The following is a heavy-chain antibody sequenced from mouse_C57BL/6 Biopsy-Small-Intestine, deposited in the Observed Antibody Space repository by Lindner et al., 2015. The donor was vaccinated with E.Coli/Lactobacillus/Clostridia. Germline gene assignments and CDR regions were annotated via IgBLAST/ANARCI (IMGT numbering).Heavy chain of an antibody. V-gene: IGHV1-84*02. D-gene: IGHD4-1*01. CDR2: INGGNGHT. CDR1: GYNFADYA. CDR3: ARNWGYDF. Sequence: LVKVSCKASGYNFADYAIHWVRQAPGQRFEWLGWINGGNGHTKYSQKFQGRVTITRDTSATTAYIEVGSLRSEDTAVYYCARNWGYDFWGQGTLVTVSS. J-gene: IGHJ4*01.